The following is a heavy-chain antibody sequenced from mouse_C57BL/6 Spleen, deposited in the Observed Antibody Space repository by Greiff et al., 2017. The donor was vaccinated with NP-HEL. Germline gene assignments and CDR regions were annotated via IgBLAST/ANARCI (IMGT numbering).Heavy chain of an antibody. CDR1: GYTFTDYY. V-gene: IGHV1-26*01. Sequence: EVQLQQSGPELVKPGASVKISCKASGYTFTDYYMNWVKQSHGKSLEWIGDINPNNGGTSYNQKFKGKATLTVDKSSSPAYMELRSLTSEDSAVYYCARSRMALDYWGQGTTLTVSS. CDR2: INPNNGGT. CDR3: ARSRMALDY. J-gene: IGHJ2*01.